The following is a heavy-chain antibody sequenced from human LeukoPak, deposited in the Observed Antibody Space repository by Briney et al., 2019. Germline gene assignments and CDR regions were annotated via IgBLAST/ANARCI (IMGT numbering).Heavy chain of an antibody. CDR1: GFPFIEYS. D-gene: IGHD3-22*01. J-gene: IGHJ4*02. V-gene: IGHV3-20*04. CDR2: INWNGGST. Sequence: AGGSLRLSCTASGFPFIEYSMNWVRQAPGKGLEWVSGINWNGGSTGCADSVKGRFTISRDNAKNSLYLQMNSLRAEDTALYYCARDTKVSGTMMNYWGQGTLVTVSS. CDR3: ARDTKVSGTMMNY.